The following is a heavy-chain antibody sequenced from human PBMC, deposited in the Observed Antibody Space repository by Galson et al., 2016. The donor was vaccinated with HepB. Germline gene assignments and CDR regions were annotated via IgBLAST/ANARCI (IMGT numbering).Heavy chain of an antibody. D-gene: IGHD2-21*01. CDR1: GDSISSGSHY. J-gene: IGHJ4*02. CDR2: IYTSGIS. Sequence: TLSLTCTVSGDSISSGSHYWSWIRQPAGKGLEWIGRIYTSGISNYNPSLKSRVTMPVDTSRNHFSLKLSSVTAADTAVYYCTRENPSLLGYSDYWGQGTLVTVSS. V-gene: IGHV4-61*02. CDR3: TRENPSLLGYSDY.